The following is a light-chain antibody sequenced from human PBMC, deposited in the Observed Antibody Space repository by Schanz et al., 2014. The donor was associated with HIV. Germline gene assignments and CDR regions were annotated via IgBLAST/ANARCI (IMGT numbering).Light chain of an antibody. V-gene: IGLV1-40*01. CDR3: QSYDSSLSGHVV. Sequence: QSVLTQPPSVSGAPGQRVIIPCTGSSSNIGSGYDVHWYQQLPGTAPKLLIFGNNNRPSGVPDRFSGSKSGTSASLAISGLQIEDEADYYCQSYDSSLSGHVVFGGGTKLTVL. J-gene: IGLJ2*01. CDR1: SSNIGSGYD. CDR2: GNN.